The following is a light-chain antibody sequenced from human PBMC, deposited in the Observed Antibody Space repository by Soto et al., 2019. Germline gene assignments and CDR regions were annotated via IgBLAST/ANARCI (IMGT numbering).Light chain of an antibody. J-gene: IGKJ3*01. Sequence: EIVLTQSPATLSLSPGERATLSCRASQSVSSYLAWYQHKPGQAPRLLIYDASNRATGIPARFSGSGSGTDFTLTISCLEPDDFAVYYCQQRSNWPPFTFGPGTKVDIK. V-gene: IGKV3-11*01. CDR1: QSVSSY. CDR2: DAS. CDR3: QQRSNWPPFT.